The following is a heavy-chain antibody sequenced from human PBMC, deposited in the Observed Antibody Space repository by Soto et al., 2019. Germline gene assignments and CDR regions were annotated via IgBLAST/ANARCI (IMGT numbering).Heavy chain of an antibody. CDR3: ARDKITGLFDY. D-gene: IGHD2-8*02. CDR2: INHSGSS. Sequence: QVQLQQWGAGLLKPSETLSLTCAVYGGSFSGYDWTWIRQPPGTGLEWIGEINHSGSSNYNPSLKRRVTISVATSKNQFSLKLTSVTAADTAVYYCARDKITGLFDYWGQGTLVTVSS. J-gene: IGHJ4*02. CDR1: GGSFSGYD. V-gene: IGHV4-34*01.